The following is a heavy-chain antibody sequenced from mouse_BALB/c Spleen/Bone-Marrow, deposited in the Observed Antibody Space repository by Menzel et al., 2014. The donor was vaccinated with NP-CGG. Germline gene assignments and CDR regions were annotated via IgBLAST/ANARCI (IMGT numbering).Heavy chain of an antibody. CDR2: IWAGGST. V-gene: IGHV2-9*02. J-gene: IGHJ3*01. CDR3: AKEATLITWFAY. CDR1: GFSLTSYG. D-gene: IGHD2-4*01. Sequence: VQLQKSGPGLVAPSQSLSITCTVYGFSLTSYGVHWVRQPPGKGLEWLGVIWAGGSTNYNSALMSRLSISKDNSKSQVFLKMNSLQTDDTAMYYCAKEATLITWFAYFGHATLVAVSA.